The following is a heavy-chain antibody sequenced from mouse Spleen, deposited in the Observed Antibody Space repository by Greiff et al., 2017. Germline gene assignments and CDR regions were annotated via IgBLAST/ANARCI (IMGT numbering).Heavy chain of an antibody. CDR1: GYSITSGYD. CDR2: ISYSGST. D-gene: IGHD2-12*01. Sequence: EVKLQESGPGMVKPSQSLSLTCTVTGYSITSGYDWHWIRHFPGNKLEWMGYISYSGSTNYNPSLKSRISITHDTSKNHFFLKLNSVTTEDTATYYCAREDSYYSTGAMDYWGQGTSVTVSS. CDR3: AREDSYYSTGAMDY. V-gene: IGHV3-1*01. J-gene: IGHJ4*01.